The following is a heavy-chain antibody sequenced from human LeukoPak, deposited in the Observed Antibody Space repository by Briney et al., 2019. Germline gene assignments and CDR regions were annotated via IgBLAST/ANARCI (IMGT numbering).Heavy chain of an antibody. Sequence: SVTVSCKASGGTFSSYAISWVRQAPGQGLEWMGRIIPIFGTANYAQKFQGRVTITADKSTSTDYMELRSLRSEDTAVYYCARGPYDFWSGYYVNWFDPWGQGTVVTVSA. CDR2: IIPIFGTA. V-gene: IGHV1-69*06. CDR1: GGTFSSYA. D-gene: IGHD3-3*01. CDR3: ARGPYDFWSGYYVNWFDP. J-gene: IGHJ5*02.